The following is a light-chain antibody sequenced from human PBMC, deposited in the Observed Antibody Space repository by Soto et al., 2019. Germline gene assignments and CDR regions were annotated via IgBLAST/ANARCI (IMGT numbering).Light chain of an antibody. J-gene: IGLJ2*01. V-gene: IGLV2-14*01. CDR3: SSYASSTSVV. Sequence: QSVLTQPASVSGSPGQSITISCTGTRSDVGGYDYVSWYQHHPGEAPKLIINEVSDRPSGVSSRFSGSKSGNTASLTISGLQPEDEADYYCSSYASSTSVVFGGGTQLTVL. CDR1: RSDVGGYDY. CDR2: EVS.